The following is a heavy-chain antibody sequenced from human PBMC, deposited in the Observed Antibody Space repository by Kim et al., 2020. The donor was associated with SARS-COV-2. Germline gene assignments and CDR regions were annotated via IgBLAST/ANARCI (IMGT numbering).Heavy chain of an antibody. D-gene: IGHD6-13*01. CDR3: ARHPGGGVIVVAGTEYFQH. V-gene: IGHV5-10-1*01. CDR2: IDPSDSYT. J-gene: IGHJ1*01. CDR1: GYSFTSYW. Sequence: GESLKISCEGSGYSFTSYWISWVRQMPGKGLEWMGRIDPSDSYTHYSPSFQGHVTISADKSISTAYLQWRSLKASDTAMYYCARHPGGGVIVVAGTEYFQHWGQGTLVTVSS.